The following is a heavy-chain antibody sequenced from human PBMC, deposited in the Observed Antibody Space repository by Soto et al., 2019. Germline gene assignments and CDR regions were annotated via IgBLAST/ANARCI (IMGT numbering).Heavy chain of an antibody. CDR1: GFTFSSYA. J-gene: IGHJ4*02. Sequence: PGGSLRLSCASSGFTFSSYAMHWVRQAPGKGLEWVAVISYDGSNKYYADSVKGRFTISRDNSKNTLYLQMNSLRAEDTAVYYCARDMFRQLWTTGGENYFDYWGQGTLVTVSS. CDR3: ARDMFRQLWTTGGENYFDY. CDR2: ISYDGSNK. V-gene: IGHV3-30-3*01. D-gene: IGHD5-18*01.